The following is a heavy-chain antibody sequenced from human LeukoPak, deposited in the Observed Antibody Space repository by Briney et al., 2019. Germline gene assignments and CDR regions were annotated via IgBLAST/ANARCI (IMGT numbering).Heavy chain of an antibody. J-gene: IGHJ5*02. Sequence: SQTLSLTCTVSGGSISSGSYYWSWIRQPAGKGLEWIGRIYTSGSTNYNPSLKSRVTISVDTSKNQFSLKLSSVTAADTAVYYCARWVGLKVYNWFDPWGQGTLVTVSS. CDR2: IYTSGST. CDR3: ARWVGLKVYNWFDP. D-gene: IGHD2-8*01. V-gene: IGHV4-61*02. CDR1: GGSISSGSYY.